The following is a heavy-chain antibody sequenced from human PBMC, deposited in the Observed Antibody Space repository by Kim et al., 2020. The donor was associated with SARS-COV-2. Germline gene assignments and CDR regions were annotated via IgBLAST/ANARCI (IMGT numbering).Heavy chain of an antibody. CDR2: IYYSGST. J-gene: IGHJ5*02. Sequence: SETLSLTCTVSGGSISSGGYYWSWIRQHPGKGLEWIGYIYYSGSTYYNPSLKSRVTISVDTSKNQFSLKLSSVTAADTAVYYCARDGVGDNINWFDPWGQGTLVTVSS. V-gene: IGHV4-31*03. CDR1: GGSISSGGYY. CDR3: ARDGVGDNINWFDP. D-gene: IGHD2-15*01.